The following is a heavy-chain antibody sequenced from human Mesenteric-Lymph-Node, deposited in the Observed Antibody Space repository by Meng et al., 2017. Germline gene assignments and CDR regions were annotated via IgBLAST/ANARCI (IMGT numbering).Heavy chain of an antibody. CDR1: VDSISGTKW. CDR3: ATHFGFSFDP. D-gene: IGHD3-10*01. J-gene: IGHJ5*02. Sequence: QGRLQESAPGLVKPSGTLSLTFSVPVDSISGTKWWSWVRRPPGKGLDWIGQIDNRGGASYNPSLKSRVTMSVDKSKNQMSLELTSVTAADTAVYFCATHFGFSFDPWGQGTLVTVSS. CDR2: IDNRGGA. V-gene: IGHV4-4*02.